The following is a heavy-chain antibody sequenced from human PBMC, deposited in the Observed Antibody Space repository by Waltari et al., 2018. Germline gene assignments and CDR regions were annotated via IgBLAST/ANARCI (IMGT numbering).Heavy chain of an antibody. V-gene: IGHV3-48*03. CDR1: GFTFRSYA. CDR3: ARGGYSYAFDY. Sequence: VQLLESGGGLVQSGGSLRLSCAASGFTFRSYAMNWVRQAPGKVVGWGSYISSSGSTIYYADSVKGRFTISRDNAKNSLYLQMNSLRAEDTAVYYCARGGYSYAFDYWGQGTLVTVSS. CDR2: ISSSGSTI. J-gene: IGHJ4*02. D-gene: IGHD5-18*01.